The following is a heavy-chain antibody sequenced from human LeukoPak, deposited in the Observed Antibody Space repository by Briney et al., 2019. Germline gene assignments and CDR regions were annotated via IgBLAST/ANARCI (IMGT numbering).Heavy chain of an antibody. CDR2: ISANGAKS. J-gene: IGHJ4*02. CDR1: GFTFSTSA. Sequence: GGSLRLSCAASGFTFSTSAMNWVRQAPGKGLEWVSTISANGAKSYYADSVKGRFTISRDNSKNTLFLQMSGLRAEDTARYYCAKEEVWFGELPDYWGQGTLVTVSS. D-gene: IGHD3-10*01. CDR3: AKEEVWFGELPDY. V-gene: IGHV3-23*01.